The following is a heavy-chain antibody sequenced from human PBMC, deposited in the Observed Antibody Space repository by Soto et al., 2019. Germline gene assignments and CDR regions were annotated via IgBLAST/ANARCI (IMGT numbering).Heavy chain of an antibody. CDR1: GDSVSSNSAA. CDR2: TYYRSKWYN. CDR3: ARGLRFLEWLHLSYYFDY. J-gene: IGHJ4*02. D-gene: IGHD3-3*01. Sequence: SQTLSLTCAISGDSVSSNSAAWNWIRQSPSRGLEWLGRTYYRSKWYNDYAVSVKSRITINPDTSKNQFSLQLNSVTPEDTAVCYCARGLRFLEWLHLSYYFDYWGQGTLVTVSS. V-gene: IGHV6-1*01.